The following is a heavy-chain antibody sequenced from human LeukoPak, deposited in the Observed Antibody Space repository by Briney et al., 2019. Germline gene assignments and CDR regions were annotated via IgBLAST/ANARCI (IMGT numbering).Heavy chain of an antibody. CDR1: GGSISSGGYS. CDR2: IYHSGST. J-gene: IGHJ3*02. D-gene: IGHD1-7*01. V-gene: IGHV4-30-2*01. CDR3: ARRPAGTSFDI. Sequence: PSQTLSLTCAVSGGSISSGGYSWSWIRQPPGKGLEWIGYIYHSGSTYYNPSLKSRVTISIDTSKNQFSLKLKSVTAADTAVYYCARRPAGTSFDIWGQGTMVTVSS.